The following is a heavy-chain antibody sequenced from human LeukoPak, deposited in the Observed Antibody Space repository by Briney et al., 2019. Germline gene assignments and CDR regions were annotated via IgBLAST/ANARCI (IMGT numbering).Heavy chain of an antibody. V-gene: IGHV3-23*01. Sequence: HPGGSLRLSCAASGFTFSNHAMNWVRQVPGKGLEWVSAISGSDGNTYYADSVKGRFTISRDNSKNTLYLQMNSLRAEDTAVYYCAKEGDSSGYYVYPPDYWGQGTLVTVSS. CDR2: ISGSDGNT. J-gene: IGHJ4*02. CDR3: AKEGDSSGYYVYPPDY. CDR1: GFTFSNHA. D-gene: IGHD3-22*01.